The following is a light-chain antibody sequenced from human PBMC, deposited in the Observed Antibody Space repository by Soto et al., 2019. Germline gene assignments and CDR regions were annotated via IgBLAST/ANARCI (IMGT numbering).Light chain of an antibody. J-gene: IGKJ5*01. V-gene: IGKV1-39*01. CDR3: QQSYSTPVT. Sequence: DIQMTQSPSSLSASVGDRVTITCRASQSIHTYLDWYHQKPGKAPKLLIFAASNLQSGVPSRFSGSGSGTDFTLTISSLQPEDFATHYCQQSYSTPVTFGQGTRLEIK. CDR2: AAS. CDR1: QSIHTY.